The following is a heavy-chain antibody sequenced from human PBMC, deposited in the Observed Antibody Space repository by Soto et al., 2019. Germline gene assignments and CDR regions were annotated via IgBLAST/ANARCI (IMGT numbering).Heavy chain of an antibody. J-gene: IGHJ4*02. V-gene: IGHV4-4*07. Sequence: SETLSLTCIVSGDSFSHYYWSWIRQPAGKGLEWIGRIYTGGGTNYNPSLKSRVTMSVDTSKNQFSLKLTSVTAADTAVYYCASGINFDYWGQGTLVTVSS. D-gene: IGHD2-15*01. CDR1: GDSFSHYY. CDR3: ASGINFDY. CDR2: IYTGGGT.